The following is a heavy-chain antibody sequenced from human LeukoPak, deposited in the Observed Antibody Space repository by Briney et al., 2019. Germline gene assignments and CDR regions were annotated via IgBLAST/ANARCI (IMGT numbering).Heavy chain of an antibody. J-gene: IGHJ4*02. CDR2: IYYSGST. CDR1: GGSISSYY. Sequence: SETLSLTCTVSGGSISSYYWSWIRQPPGKGLEWIGYIYYSGSTNYNPSLKSRVTISVDTSKNQFSLKLSSVTAADTAVYYCARGVGAEAMAFDYWGQGTLVTVSS. D-gene: IGHD5-18*01. CDR3: ARGVGAEAMAFDY. V-gene: IGHV4-59*01.